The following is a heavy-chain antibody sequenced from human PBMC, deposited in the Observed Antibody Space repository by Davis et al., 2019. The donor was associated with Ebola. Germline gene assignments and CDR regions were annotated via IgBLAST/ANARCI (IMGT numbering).Heavy chain of an antibody. CDR1: GDSVNTYH. CDR3: ARGHLGLQD. Sequence: PSETLSLTCTVSGDSVNTYHWTWIRQPPGKGLEWIGYIYYSGDTNQNPSLKSRVTMSVDTSKNQLSLRLTSVSAADTAVYYCARGHLGLQDWGQGILVTVSS. J-gene: IGHJ4*02. D-gene: IGHD2-21*01. V-gene: IGHV4-59*02. CDR2: IYYSGDT.